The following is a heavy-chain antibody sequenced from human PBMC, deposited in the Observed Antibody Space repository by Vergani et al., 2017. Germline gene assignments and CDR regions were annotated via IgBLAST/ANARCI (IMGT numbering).Heavy chain of an antibody. Sequence: QVHLQESGPGLVKPSQTLSLTCTVSGASISGGGYYWSWIRQPAGKGLEWIGRIYSRGTEYNPSLKSRVAVSINTSKSQFSLKLTSVTAADAAMYYCVRGLGASLGAYFDYWGQGALVSVSS. CDR3: VRGLGASLGAYFDY. D-gene: IGHD1-26*01. J-gene: IGHJ4*02. CDR1: GASISGGGYY. V-gene: IGHV4-61*02. CDR2: IYSRGT.